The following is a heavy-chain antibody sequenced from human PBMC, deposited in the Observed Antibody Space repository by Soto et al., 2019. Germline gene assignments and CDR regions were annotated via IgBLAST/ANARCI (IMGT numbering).Heavy chain of an antibody. D-gene: IGHD5-12*01. CDR2: ISARGGSS. V-gene: IGHV3-23*01. J-gene: IGHJ4*02. CDR1: GFSFSSYA. CDR3: AKGSIEYRASVDQ. Sequence: EVQLLESGGDLVQPGGSLRLACAASGFSFSSYAMVWVRQAPGKGLEWVSVISARGGSSYFADSVKGRFTISRDNSKNVLSLEMNSLRAEDTGTYFCAKGSIEYRASVDQWGQGTLVLVSS.